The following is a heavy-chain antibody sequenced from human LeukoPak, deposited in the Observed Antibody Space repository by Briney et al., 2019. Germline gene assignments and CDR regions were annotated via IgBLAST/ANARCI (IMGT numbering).Heavy chain of an antibody. CDR1: GFTFSSYA. Sequence: PGGSLRLSCAASGFTFSSYALSWVRQAPGKGLECISGFSGSGGSTYYADSVKGRFTISRDNAKNSLYLQMNSLRAEDTAVYYCAREHSSSDVWGQGTLVTVSS. CDR3: AREHSSSDV. D-gene: IGHD6-6*01. V-gene: IGHV3-23*01. CDR2: FSGSGGST. J-gene: IGHJ4*02.